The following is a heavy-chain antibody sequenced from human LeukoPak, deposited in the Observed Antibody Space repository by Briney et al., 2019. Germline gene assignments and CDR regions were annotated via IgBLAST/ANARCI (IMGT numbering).Heavy chain of an antibody. J-gene: IGHJ4*02. V-gene: IGHV3-23*01. CDR2: ISGSGGST. CDR3: AKGGYSSGC. Sequence: GGSLRLSCAASGFTFTVYAMSWVRQAPGKGLGWVSTISGSGGSTYYADSVKGRFTISRDNSKNTLYLQMNSLRVEDTAVYYCAKGGYSSGCWGQGTLVTVSS. D-gene: IGHD6-19*01. CDR1: GFTFTVYA.